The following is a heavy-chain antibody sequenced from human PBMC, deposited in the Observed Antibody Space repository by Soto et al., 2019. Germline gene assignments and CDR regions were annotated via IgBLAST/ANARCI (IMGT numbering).Heavy chain of an antibody. Sequence: ASGFTFSSYAMHWVRQAPGQRLEWMGWINAGNGNTKYSQKFQGRVTITRDTSASTAYMELSSLRSEDTAVYYCARPVAVAGIIYFDYWGQGTLVTVSS. CDR1: GFTFSSYA. CDR3: ARPVAVAGIIYFDY. J-gene: IGHJ4*02. CDR2: INAGNGNT. V-gene: IGHV1-3*01. D-gene: IGHD6-19*01.